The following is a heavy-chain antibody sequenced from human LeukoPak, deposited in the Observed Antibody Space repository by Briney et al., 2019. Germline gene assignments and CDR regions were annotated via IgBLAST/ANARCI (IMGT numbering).Heavy chain of an antibody. CDR1: GDSIGSHY. CDR2: ISYIGTT. CDR3: ARDPTTVTKGLDI. D-gene: IGHD4-17*01. J-gene: IGHJ3*02. Sequence: PSETLSLTCTVSGDSIGSHYWSWIQQPPGMGLEWIGYISYIGTTNYNPSLKSRVTISVDTSKNQFSLKLTSVTAADAAVYFCARDPTTVTKGLDIWGQGTMVTVSS. V-gene: IGHV4-59*11.